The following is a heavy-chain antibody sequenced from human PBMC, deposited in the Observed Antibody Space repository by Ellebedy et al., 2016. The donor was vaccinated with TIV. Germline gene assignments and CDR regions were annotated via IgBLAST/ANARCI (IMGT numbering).Heavy chain of an antibody. J-gene: IGHJ3*02. Sequence: SETLSLXXTVSGGSISSYYWSWIRQPPGKGLEWIGYIYYSGSTNYNPSLKSRVTISVDTSKNQFSLKLSSVTAADTAVYYCARLRGEGSLIALDAFDIWGQGTMVTVSS. CDR2: IYYSGST. CDR3: ARLRGEGSLIALDAFDI. V-gene: IGHV4-59*13. D-gene: IGHD3-16*01. CDR1: GGSISSYY.